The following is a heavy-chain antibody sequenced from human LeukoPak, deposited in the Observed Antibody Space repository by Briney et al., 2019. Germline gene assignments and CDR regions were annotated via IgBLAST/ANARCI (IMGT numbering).Heavy chain of an antibody. CDR1: GFTFSSSA. D-gene: IGHD3-10*01. V-gene: IGHV3-23*01. CDR2: ISGSGSGGST. Sequence: GGSLRLSCAASGFTFSSSAMSWVRQAPGKGLEWVSSISGSGSGGSTYYADSVKGRFTISRDNSKNTLYLQMNSLRAEDTAVYYCARFMVRGVIITTYYFDYWGQGTLVTVSS. J-gene: IGHJ4*02. CDR3: ARFMVRGVIITTYYFDY.